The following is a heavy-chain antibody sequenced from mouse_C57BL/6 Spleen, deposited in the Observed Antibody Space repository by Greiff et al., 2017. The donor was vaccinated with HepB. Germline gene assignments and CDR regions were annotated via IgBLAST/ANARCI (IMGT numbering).Heavy chain of an antibody. Sequence: QVQLQQSGAELARPGASVKLSCKASGYTFTSYGISWVKQRTGQGLEWIGEIYPRSGNTYYNEKFKGKATLTADKSSSTAYMELRSLTSEDSAVYFCARRDYDADWYFDVWGTGTTVTVSS. D-gene: IGHD2-4*01. CDR1: GYTFTSYG. J-gene: IGHJ1*03. CDR3: ARRDYDADWYFDV. CDR2: IYPRSGNT. V-gene: IGHV1-81*01.